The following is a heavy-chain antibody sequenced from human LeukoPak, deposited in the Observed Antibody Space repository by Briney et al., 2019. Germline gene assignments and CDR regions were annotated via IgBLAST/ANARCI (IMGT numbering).Heavy chain of an antibody. CDR3: ARDPGGGIYYDSIY. J-gene: IGHJ4*02. V-gene: IGHV1-18*01. Sequence: ASVKVSCKASGYTFTSYGISWVRQAPGQGLEWMGWISAYNGNTNYARKLQGRVTMTTDTSTSTAYMELRSLRSDDTAVYYCARDPGGGIYYDSIYWGQGTLVTVSS. CDR1: GYTFTSYG. CDR2: ISAYNGNT. D-gene: IGHD3-22*01.